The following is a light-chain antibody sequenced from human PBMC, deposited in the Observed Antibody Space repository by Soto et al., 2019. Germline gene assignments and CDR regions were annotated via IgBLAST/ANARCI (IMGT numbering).Light chain of an antibody. CDR3: KQDYNTPPYT. Sequence: DIVMTQSPDSLAVSLGERATINCKSSQNVLYKSNNENSLAWYQQKPGQPPKLLIYWASTRKPGVPDRFSGSGYGSDVTLTISSLQVEDVGVYSCKQDYNTPPYTFGQGTKLE. J-gene: IGKJ2*01. CDR1: QNVLYKSNNENS. V-gene: IGKV4-1*01. CDR2: WAS.